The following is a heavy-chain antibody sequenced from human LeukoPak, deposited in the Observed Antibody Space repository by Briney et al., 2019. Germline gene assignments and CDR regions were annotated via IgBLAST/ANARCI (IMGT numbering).Heavy chain of an antibody. Sequence: PGGSLRLSCVASGFRFSDYWISWVRQAPGKGLEWVANIKKDGSEKNYVDSVKGRFTISRDNAKNSLYLQMNSLRVEDTAAYYCTTEFGRPGYRGQGTLVTVSS. V-gene: IGHV3-7*05. J-gene: IGHJ4*02. D-gene: IGHD3-16*01. CDR3: TTEFGRPGY. CDR2: IKKDGSEK. CDR1: GFRFSDYW.